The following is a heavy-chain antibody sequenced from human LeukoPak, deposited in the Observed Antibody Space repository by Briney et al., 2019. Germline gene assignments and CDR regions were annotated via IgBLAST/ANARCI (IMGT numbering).Heavy chain of an antibody. CDR1: GYTFTSYA. Sequence: ASVKVSFKASGYTFTSYAMNWVRQAPGQGLEWMGWINPDSGGTNYAQRFQGRVTMARDTSISTAYMELSRLRSDDTAVYYCARWVRGDVSGSDYNLDVWGKGTTVTVSS. V-gene: IGHV1-2*02. CDR2: INPDSGGT. CDR3: ARWVRGDVSGSDYNLDV. J-gene: IGHJ6*04. D-gene: IGHD3-10*01.